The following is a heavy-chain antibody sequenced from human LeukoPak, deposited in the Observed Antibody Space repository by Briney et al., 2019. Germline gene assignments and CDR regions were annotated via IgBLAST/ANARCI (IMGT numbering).Heavy chain of an antibody. Sequence: PGGSLRLSCAASGFTFSSYSMNWVRQAPGKGLEWVSSISSSSSYIYYADSVKGRFTISRDNAKNSLYLQMNSLRAEDTAVYYCAREPDYGDHPALDYWGQGTLVTVSS. CDR3: AREPDYGDHPALDY. V-gene: IGHV3-21*01. D-gene: IGHD4-17*01. CDR1: GFTFSSYS. CDR2: ISSSSSYI. J-gene: IGHJ4*02.